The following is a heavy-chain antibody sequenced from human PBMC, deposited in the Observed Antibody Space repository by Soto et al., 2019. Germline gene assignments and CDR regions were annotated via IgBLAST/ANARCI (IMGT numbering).Heavy chain of an antibody. CDR1: GGTFSSYA. CDR3: ARDPYYYDSSGYYYPLYY. V-gene: IGHV1-69*01. D-gene: IGHD3-22*01. CDR2: IIPIFGTA. J-gene: IGHJ4*02. Sequence: QVQLVQSGAEVKKPGSSVKVSCKASGGTFSSYAISWVRQAPGQGLEWMGGIIPIFGTANYAQKFKGRVTSNADESTSTAYRELSSLRSEDTAVYYCARDPYYYDSSGYYYPLYYWGQGTLVTVSS.